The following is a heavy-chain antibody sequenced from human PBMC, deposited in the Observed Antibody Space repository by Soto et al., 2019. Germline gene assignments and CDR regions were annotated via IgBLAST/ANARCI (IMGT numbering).Heavy chain of an antibody. CDR1: GGSINRGAYY. CDR3: AILGRERRRFDY. J-gene: IGHJ4*02. Sequence: SETLSLTCSVSGGSINRGAYYWSWIRQHPGKGLEWIGYIYYNGGTFYNPSLKSRVTISLDTSKNQFSLKLSSVAAADTAVYYCAILGRERRRFDYWGQGTLVTVSS. D-gene: IGHD1-1*01. V-gene: IGHV4-31*03. CDR2: IYYNGGT.